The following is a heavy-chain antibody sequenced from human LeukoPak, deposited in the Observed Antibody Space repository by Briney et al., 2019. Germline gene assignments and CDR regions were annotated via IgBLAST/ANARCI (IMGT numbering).Heavy chain of an antibody. CDR1: GFTFSSYW. CDR3: ARGFGSYSN. Sequence: GGSLRLSCAASGFTFSSYWMTWVRQAPGKGLEWVANMKKDGGEKYYVDSVKGRFTISRDNVNNSLYLHMNSLRAEDTAVYFCARGFGSYSNWGQGILVTVSS. CDR2: MKKDGGEK. D-gene: IGHD1-26*01. J-gene: IGHJ4*02. V-gene: IGHV3-7*01.